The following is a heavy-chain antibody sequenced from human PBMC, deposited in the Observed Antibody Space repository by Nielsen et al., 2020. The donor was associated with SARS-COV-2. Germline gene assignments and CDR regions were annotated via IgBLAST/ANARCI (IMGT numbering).Heavy chain of an antibody. V-gene: IGHV1-69*13. Sequence: SVKVSCKASGGTFSTNAISWVRQAPGQGLEWMGGIIPIFGTTNYAQKFQGRVTITADELELSSLRSEDTAVYYCARQGGSLLTGFYMDDWGQGTPVTVSS. CDR1: GGTFSTNA. J-gene: IGHJ4*02. CDR2: IIPIFGTT. D-gene: IGHD3-9*01. CDR3: ARQGGSLLTGFYMDD.